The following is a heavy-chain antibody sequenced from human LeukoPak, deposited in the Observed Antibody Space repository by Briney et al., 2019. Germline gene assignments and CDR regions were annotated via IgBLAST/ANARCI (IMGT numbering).Heavy chain of an antibody. J-gene: IGHJ4*02. CDR3: ARDYCSGGSCYDF. CDR1: GFTFSSFE. Sequence: GGSLRLSCAASGFTFSSFEMTWARQAPGKGLEWVSYISTGGSTIYYADSVKGRFTISRDNAKNSLYLQMNSLRAEDTAVYYCARDYCSGGSCYDFWGQGTLVTVSS. CDR2: ISTGGSTI. D-gene: IGHD2-15*01. V-gene: IGHV3-48*03.